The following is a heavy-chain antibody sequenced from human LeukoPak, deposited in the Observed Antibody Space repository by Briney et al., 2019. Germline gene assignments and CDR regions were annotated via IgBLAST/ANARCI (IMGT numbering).Heavy chain of an antibody. Sequence: AGGSLRLSCAVSGFTFSSYEMNWVRQAPGRGLEWVAYISSSGRHIYYADSVKGRFTISRDNAKNSLYLQMNSLRAEDTAVYYCARDREGSHYATWIQLCDYWGQGALVTVSS. CDR3: ARDREGSHYATWIQLCDY. J-gene: IGHJ4*02. CDR1: GFTFSSYE. CDR2: ISSSGRHI. V-gene: IGHV3-48*03. D-gene: IGHD5-18*01.